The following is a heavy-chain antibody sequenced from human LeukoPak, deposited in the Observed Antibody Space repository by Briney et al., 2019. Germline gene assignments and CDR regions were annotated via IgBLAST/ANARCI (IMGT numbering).Heavy chain of an antibody. V-gene: IGHV1-18*01. Sequence: VASVEVSCKASGYNFTTYGVSWVRQAPGQRPEWMGWISCYNGNSKSSEKFQGRVTMTIEASTSTVYMELRTLKNDDTGVYYCARDAGDGMDVWGLGTTVIVSS. CDR2: ISCYNGNS. J-gene: IGHJ6*02. CDR1: GYNFTTYG. CDR3: ARDAGDGMDV.